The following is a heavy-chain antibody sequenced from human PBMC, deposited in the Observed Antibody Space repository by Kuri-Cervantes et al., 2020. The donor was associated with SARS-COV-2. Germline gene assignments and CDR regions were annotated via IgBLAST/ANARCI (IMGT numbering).Heavy chain of an antibody. D-gene: IGHD2-21*01. CDR3: ERGWLFGY. Sequence: SCAVYGGSFSGYYWSWIRQPPGKGLEWIGEINHSGSTNYNPSLKSRVTISVDTSKNQFSLKLSSVTAADTAVYYCERGWLFGYWGQGTLVTVSS. V-gene: IGHV4-34*01. J-gene: IGHJ4*02. CDR1: GGSFSGYY. CDR2: INHSGST.